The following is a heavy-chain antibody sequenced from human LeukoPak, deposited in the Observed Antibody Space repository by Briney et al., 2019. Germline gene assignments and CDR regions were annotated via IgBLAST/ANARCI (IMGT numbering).Heavy chain of an antibody. CDR2: IYYSGST. J-gene: IGHJ2*01. V-gene: IGHV4-39*07. D-gene: IGHD4-17*01. Sequence: SETLSLTCTVSGGSISSSSYYWGWIRQPPGKGLEWIGSIYYSGSTYYNPSLKSRVTISVDTSKNQFSLKLSSVTAADTAVYYCALNDYGDYVWWYFDLWGRGTLVTVSS. CDR3: ALNDYGDYVWWYFDL. CDR1: GGSISSSSYY.